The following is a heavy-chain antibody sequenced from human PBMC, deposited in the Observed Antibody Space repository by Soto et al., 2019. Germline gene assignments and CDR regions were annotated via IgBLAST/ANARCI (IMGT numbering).Heavy chain of an antibody. Sequence: QVQLVQSGAEVKKPGASVKVSCKASGYTFTSYDINWVRQATGQGLEWMGWMNPNSGNTGYAQKFQGRFTMTRNTAISTAYMELSSLRSEDTAVYYCARDGGYCTNCVCYPPTPDAFDIWGQGTMVTVSS. CDR1: GYTFTSYD. CDR3: ARDGGYCTNCVCYPPTPDAFDI. J-gene: IGHJ3*02. V-gene: IGHV1-8*01. CDR2: MNPNSGNT. D-gene: IGHD2-8*01.